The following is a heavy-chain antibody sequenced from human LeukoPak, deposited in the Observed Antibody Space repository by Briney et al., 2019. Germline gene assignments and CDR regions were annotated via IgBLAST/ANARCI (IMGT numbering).Heavy chain of an antibody. D-gene: IGHD3-10*01. J-gene: IGHJ6*03. Sequence: PGGSLRLSCAASGFTFSGTAMHWVRQAQGPGLEWVANIKQDGSEKYYVNYVKGRFTISRDNAKNSLYLQMNSLRAEDTAVYYCAYYYGSGSYYNIGRYYYYMDVWGKGTTVTISS. CDR2: IKQDGSEK. CDR3: AYYYGSGSYYNIGRYYYYMDV. V-gene: IGHV3-7*01. CDR1: GFTFSGTA.